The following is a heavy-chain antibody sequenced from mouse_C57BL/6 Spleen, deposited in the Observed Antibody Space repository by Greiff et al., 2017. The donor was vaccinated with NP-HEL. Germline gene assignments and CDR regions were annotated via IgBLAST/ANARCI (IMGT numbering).Heavy chain of an antibody. Sequence: EVMLVESGGGLVQPKGSLKLSCAASGFTFNTYAMHWVRQAPGKGLEWVARIRSKSSNYATYYADSVKDRFTISRDDSQSMLYLQMNNLKTEDTAMYYCVREGRYGNYVRYAMDYWGQGTSVTVSS. CDR1: GFTFNTYA. CDR2: IRSKSSNYAT. J-gene: IGHJ4*01. D-gene: IGHD2-10*02. V-gene: IGHV10-3*01. CDR3: VREGRYGNYVRYAMDY.